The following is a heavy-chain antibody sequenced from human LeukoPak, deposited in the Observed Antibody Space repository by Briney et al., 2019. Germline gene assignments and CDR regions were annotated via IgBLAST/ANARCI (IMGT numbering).Heavy chain of an antibody. D-gene: IGHD1-26*01. CDR2: ISSSSSYI. Sequence: GGSLRLSCAASGFTFSSYSMNWVRQAPGKGLEWVSSISSSSSYIYYADSVKGRFTISRDNAKNSLYLQMNSLRAEDTAVYYCARDRRGPLRWELRAFDIWGQGTMVIVSS. CDR1: GFTFSSYS. V-gene: IGHV3-21*01. J-gene: IGHJ3*02. CDR3: ARDRRGPLRWELRAFDI.